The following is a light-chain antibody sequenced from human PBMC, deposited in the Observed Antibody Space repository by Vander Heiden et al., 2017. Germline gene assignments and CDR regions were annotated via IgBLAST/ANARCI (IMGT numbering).Light chain of an antibody. V-gene: IGKV1-6*01. J-gene: IGKJ1*01. CDR3: LQDYNYPRT. CDR2: AAS. CDR1: HDIGND. Sequence: ASQMTQSPSSLSGSVGDKISITCRASHDIGNDLGWYQQKPGKAPKLLIYAASRLQSGVPSRFSGSGSATDFTLTISSLQPEDFASYFCLQDYNYPRTFGQGTKVEIK.